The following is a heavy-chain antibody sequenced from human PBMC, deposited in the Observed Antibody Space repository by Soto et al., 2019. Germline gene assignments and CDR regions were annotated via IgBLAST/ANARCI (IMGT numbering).Heavy chain of an antibody. J-gene: IGHJ4*02. CDR3: ATLRSAAHFDY. CDR2: IGSSGIDS. D-gene: IGHD6-13*01. CDR1: VFTFSTQD. V-gene: IGHV3-23*01. Sequence: GGSLRLSCAASVFTFSTQDMTWVRQAPGKGLEWVSSIGSSGIDSYRADSVRGRFTISRDNSKSTLYLHMTSLTAEDTALYYCATLRSAAHFDYWGQGTLVTVSS.